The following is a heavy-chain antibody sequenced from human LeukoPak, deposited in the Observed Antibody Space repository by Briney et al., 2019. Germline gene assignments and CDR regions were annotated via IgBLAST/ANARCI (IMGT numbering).Heavy chain of an antibody. CDR3: ARARYGYYDSSGYCDY. CDR1: GGSISSYY. D-gene: IGHD3-22*01. CDR2: IYYSGST. J-gene: IGHJ4*02. Sequence: KPSETLSLTCTVSGGSISSYYWSWIRQPPGKGLEWIGYIYYSGSTNYNPSLKSRVTISVDTSKNQFSLKLISVTAADTAVYYCARARYGYYDSSGYCDYWGQGTLVTVSS. V-gene: IGHV4-59*01.